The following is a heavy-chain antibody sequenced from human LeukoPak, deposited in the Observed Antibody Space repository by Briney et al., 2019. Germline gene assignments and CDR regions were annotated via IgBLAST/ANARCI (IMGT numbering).Heavy chain of an antibody. Sequence: SETLSLTCTVSGGSISSSSYYWGWIRQPPGKGLEWIGSIYYSGSTYYNPSLKSRVTISVDTSKNQFSLKLSSVTAADTAVYYGARHAGHYDILTGSGPLYYFDYWGQGTLVTVSS. J-gene: IGHJ4*02. V-gene: IGHV4-39*01. D-gene: IGHD3-9*01. CDR2: IYYSGST. CDR3: ARHAGHYDILTGSGPLYYFDY. CDR1: GGSISSSSYY.